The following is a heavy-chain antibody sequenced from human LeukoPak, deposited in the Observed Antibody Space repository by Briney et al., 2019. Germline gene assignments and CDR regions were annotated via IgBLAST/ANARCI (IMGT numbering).Heavy chain of an antibody. CDR1: GGSFSGYY. V-gene: IGHV4-34*01. D-gene: IGHD4-17*01. Sequence: SETLSLTCAVYGGSFSGYYWSWIRQPPGKGLEWIGEINRSGSTNYNPSLKSRVTISVDTSKNQFSLKLSSVTAADTAVYYCARGHGFYYYYYSMDVWGQGTTVTVSS. CDR2: INRSGST. CDR3: ARGHGFYYYYYSMDV. J-gene: IGHJ6*02.